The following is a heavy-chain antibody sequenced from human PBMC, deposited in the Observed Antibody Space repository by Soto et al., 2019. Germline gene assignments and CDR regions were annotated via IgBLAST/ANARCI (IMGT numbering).Heavy chain of an antibody. CDR1: GGSISGGGCY. CDR3: AREGSSSGPDHDY. V-gene: IGHV4-31*03. J-gene: IGHJ4*02. Sequence: PSETRSLTCTVSGGSISGGGCYWSWIRQHPGKGLEWIGYIYYSGSTYYNPSLKSRVTISVDTSKNQFSLKLSSVTAADTAVYYCAREGSSSGPDHDYSGQRTLVTVPS. CDR2: IYYSGST. D-gene: IGHD3-22*01.